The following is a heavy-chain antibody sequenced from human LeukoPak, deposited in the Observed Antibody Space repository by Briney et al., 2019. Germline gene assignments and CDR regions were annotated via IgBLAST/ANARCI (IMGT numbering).Heavy chain of an antibody. CDR1: GFTFSTFW. V-gene: IGHV3-7*03. D-gene: IGHD6-13*01. CDR2: MNVDGSEK. J-gene: IGHJ4*02. CDR3: ARPPRTGAADFDY. Sequence: GGSLRLSCAASGFTFSTFWMGWVRQAPGKGLEWVANMNVDGSEKYYVDSVKGRFTISRDNSKNSLYLQMNSLRAGGTAVYYCARPPRTGAADFDYWGQGTLVTVSS.